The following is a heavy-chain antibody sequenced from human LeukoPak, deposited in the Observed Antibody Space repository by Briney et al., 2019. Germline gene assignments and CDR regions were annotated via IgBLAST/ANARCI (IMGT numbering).Heavy chain of an antibody. V-gene: IGHV4-61*02. Sequence: SQTLSLTCTVSGRSISSGSYYWRWIRQPAGKGLEWIGRIYTSGSTNYNPSLKSRVTISADTSKNQFSLKLISVTAADTAVYYCASRKLGNDYWGQGTLVTVSA. J-gene: IGHJ4*02. CDR1: GRSISSGSYY. CDR2: IYTSGST. CDR3: ASRKLGNDY. D-gene: IGHD7-27*01.